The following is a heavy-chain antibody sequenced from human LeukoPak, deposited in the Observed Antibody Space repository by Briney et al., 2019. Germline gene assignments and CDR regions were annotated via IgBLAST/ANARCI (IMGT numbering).Heavy chain of an antibody. CDR3: ARVIVLRFLEWLPIYMDV. V-gene: IGHV3-48*01. CDR2: ISSSSSTI. CDR1: GFTFSSYS. J-gene: IGHJ6*03. Sequence: PGGSLRLSCAASGFTFSSYSMNWVRQAPGKGLEWVSYISSSSSTIYYADSVKGRFTISRDNAKNSLYLQMNSLRAEDTAVYYCARVIVLRFLEWLPIYMDVWGKGTTVTVSS. D-gene: IGHD3-3*01.